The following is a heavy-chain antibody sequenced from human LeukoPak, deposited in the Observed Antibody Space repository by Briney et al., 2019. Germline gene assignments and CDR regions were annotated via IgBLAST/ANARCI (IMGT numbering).Heavy chain of an antibody. D-gene: IGHD3-16*01. Sequence: SQTLSLTCTVSGGSISSGSYYWSWIRQPAGKGLEWIGRIYTSGSTNYNLSLKSRVTISVDTSKNQFSLKLSSVTAADTAVYYCARGSGLWRGDAFDIWGQGTMVTVSS. CDR3: ARGSGLWRGDAFDI. V-gene: IGHV4-61*02. CDR2: IYTSGST. J-gene: IGHJ3*02. CDR1: GGSISSGSYY.